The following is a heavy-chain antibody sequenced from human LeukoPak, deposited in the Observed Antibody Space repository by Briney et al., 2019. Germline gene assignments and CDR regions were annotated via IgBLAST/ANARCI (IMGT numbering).Heavy chain of an antibody. CDR2: INPNSGGT. CDR3: ARGKRDVRHNWFDP. J-gene: IGHJ5*02. CDR1: GYTFTGYY. D-gene: IGHD4-17*01. V-gene: IGHV1-2*02. Sequence: ASVMVSCKASGYTFTGYYMHWVRQAPGQGLEWMGWINPNSGGTNYAQKFQGRVTMTRDTSISTAYMELSRLRSDDTAVYYCARGKRDVRHNWFDPWGQGTLVTVSS.